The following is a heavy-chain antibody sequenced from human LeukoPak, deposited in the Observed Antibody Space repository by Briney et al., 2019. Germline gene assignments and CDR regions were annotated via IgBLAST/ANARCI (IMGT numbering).Heavy chain of an antibody. CDR3: ARRRVYPNGSDP. V-gene: IGHV1-8*01. Sequence: ASVKVSCKASGYTFTSYDINWVRQATGQGLEWMGWMNPNSGNTGYAQKFQGRVTMTRNTSISTAYMELSSLRSEDTAVYYCARRRVYPNGSDPWGQGTLVTVSS. J-gene: IGHJ5*02. D-gene: IGHD6-6*01. CDR2: MNPNSGNT. CDR1: GYTFTSYD.